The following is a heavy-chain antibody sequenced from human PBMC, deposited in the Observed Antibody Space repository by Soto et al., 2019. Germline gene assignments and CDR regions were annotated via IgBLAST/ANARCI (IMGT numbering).Heavy chain of an antibody. V-gene: IGHV3-72*01. Sequence: EVQLVESGGGWVQPGGSLRLSCAASGFTLSDLYMDWVRQAPGKGLEWVGRTRNKANSYTTEYAASVKGRFTISRDDSKNSLYLQMNSLKTEDTAMYYCASSSGHSRYWGQGTLVTVSS. CDR2: TRNKANSYTT. D-gene: IGHD3-22*01. J-gene: IGHJ4*02. CDR1: GFTLSDLY. CDR3: ASSSGHSRY.